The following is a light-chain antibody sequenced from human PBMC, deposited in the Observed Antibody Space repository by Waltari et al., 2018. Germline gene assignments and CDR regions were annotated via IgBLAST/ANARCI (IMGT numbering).Light chain of an antibody. J-gene: IGKJ2*01. CDR3: QQYYTTPYT. Sequence: DIVLTQSPDSLAVSLGERATINCTSSQGVLYSSNKKNYIAWYQQKPRQPPKLLIYWSSNRESGVPERFSGSGSGTEFTLTISGLQAQDVAVYYCQQYYTTPYTFGQGTKLELK. CDR2: WSS. CDR1: QGVLYSSNKKNY. V-gene: IGKV4-1*01.